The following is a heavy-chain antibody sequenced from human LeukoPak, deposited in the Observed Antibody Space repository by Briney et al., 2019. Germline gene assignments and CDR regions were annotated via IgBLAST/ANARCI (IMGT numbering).Heavy chain of an antibody. V-gene: IGHV3-74*01. J-gene: IGHJ4*02. CDR3: ARDTDSNFDY. D-gene: IGHD6-13*01. Sequence: GGSPRLSSAASGFTFRSYWMRWVRQAPGKGLVWVSRINRDGCNTNYADSVKGRFTISRDNAENTLYLQMNSLGAEDTAVYYCARDTDSNFDYWGQGTLVTVSS. CDR1: GFTFRSYW. CDR2: INRDGCNT.